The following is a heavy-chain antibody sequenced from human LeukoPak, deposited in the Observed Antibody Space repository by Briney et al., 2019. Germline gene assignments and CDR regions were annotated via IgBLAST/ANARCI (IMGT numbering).Heavy chain of an antibody. D-gene: IGHD6-25*01. CDR3: ARLFPRSSPVGYFFP. Sequence: SETLSLTCTVSGGSIRNNDYYWGWIRQPPGKGLEYIGSIYYTGTTYYNPSLKSRVTISVDTSKNHFSLKLGSVTAADTAVYYCARLFPRSSPVGYFFPWGRGTLVTVSS. V-gene: IGHV4-39*02. J-gene: IGHJ5*02. CDR2: IYYTGTT. CDR1: GGSIRNNDYY.